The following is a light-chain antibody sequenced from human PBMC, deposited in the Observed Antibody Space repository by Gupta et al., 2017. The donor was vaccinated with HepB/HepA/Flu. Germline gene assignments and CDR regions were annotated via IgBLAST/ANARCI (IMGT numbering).Light chain of an antibody. CDR2: DVS. CDR1: SSHIITYKY. Sequence: QSALTQPASVSGSPGQSITISCTGISSHIITYKYFSWYQHHPGKAPKVLISDVSDRPSGVSDRFSGSKSGNTAYLTISGLQAEDEADYYCCSYTSRSTVFGGGTKVTVL. CDR3: CSYTSRSTV. V-gene: IGLV2-14*03. J-gene: IGLJ3*02.